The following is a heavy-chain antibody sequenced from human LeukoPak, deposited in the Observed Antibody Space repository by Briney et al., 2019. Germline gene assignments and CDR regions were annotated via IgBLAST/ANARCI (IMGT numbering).Heavy chain of an antibody. CDR3: ARPISSQGYFGVVID. Sequence: PSETLSLTCAVSGYSISSASCWGWIRQPPGKGLEWIGNIYHSGSPYYNPSLKSRVTISVDTSKNQFSLKLSSVTAADTAVYYCARPISSQGYFGVVIDWGQGTLVTVSS. J-gene: IGHJ4*02. CDR2: IYHSGSP. CDR1: GYSISSASC. V-gene: IGHV4-38-2*01. D-gene: IGHD3-3*01.